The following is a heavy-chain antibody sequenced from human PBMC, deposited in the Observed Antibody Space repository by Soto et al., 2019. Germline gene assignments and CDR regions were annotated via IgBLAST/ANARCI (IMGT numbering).Heavy chain of an antibody. CDR2: IYYSRST. CDR1: DDSISPYY. D-gene: IGHD1-26*01. CDR3: ARRSYGAFDF. J-gene: IGHJ3*01. Sequence: QVQLQESGPGLVKPSETLSLTCTVSDDSISPYYWSWIRQPPGKGLEWIRYIYYSRSTNYNPSLKSRVTIAVDTSKTHFSLRLSSVTAADAAVYYCARRSYGAFDFWGQATIVTVSS. V-gene: IGHV4-59*08.